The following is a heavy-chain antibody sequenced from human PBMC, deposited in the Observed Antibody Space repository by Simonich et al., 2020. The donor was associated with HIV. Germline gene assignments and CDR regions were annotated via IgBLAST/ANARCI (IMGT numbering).Heavy chain of an antibody. V-gene: IGHV1-69*10. CDR3: ARGITSGWYDYYYYYGMDV. CDR1: GGTFSSYA. D-gene: IGHD6-19*01. CDR2: IIPILSIT. J-gene: IGHJ6*02. Sequence: QVQLVQSGAEVKKPGSSVKVSCKASGGTFSSYAISWVRQAPGQGLEWLGGIIPILSITNYAQKFQDRVTITADKSTSTAYMELSSLISEDTAVYYCARGITSGWYDYYYYYGMDVWGQGTTVTVSS.